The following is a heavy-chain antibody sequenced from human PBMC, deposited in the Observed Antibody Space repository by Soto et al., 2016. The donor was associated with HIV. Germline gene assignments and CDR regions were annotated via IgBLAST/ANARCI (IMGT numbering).Heavy chain of an antibody. D-gene: IGHD6-19*01. Sequence: QLVLSGPEVKKPGTSVKVSCKASGFTFSTSTIQWVRQAPGQRLEWIGWITVGTDNRNYAQKFQQRVTLTRDMSTSIAYLEMSSLSSEDTAVYYCAAETYSSGCCHFDYWGQGTLVTVFS. V-gene: IGHV1-58*02. CDR2: ITVGTDNR. J-gene: IGHJ4*02. CDR3: AAETYSSGCCHFDY. CDR1: GFTFSTST.